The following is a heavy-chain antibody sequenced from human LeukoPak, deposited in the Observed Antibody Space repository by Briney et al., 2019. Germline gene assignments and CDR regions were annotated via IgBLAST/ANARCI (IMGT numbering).Heavy chain of an antibody. Sequence: ASVRVSCKASGYTFTSYDINWVRQATGQGLEWMGWMNPNSGNTGYAQKFQGRVTITRNTSISTAYMELSSLRSEDTAVYYCAREASLGGNQYPYWGQGTLVTVSS. D-gene: IGHD1-26*01. J-gene: IGHJ4*02. CDR3: AREASLGGNQYPY. CDR1: GYTFTSYD. V-gene: IGHV1-8*03. CDR2: MNPNSGNT.